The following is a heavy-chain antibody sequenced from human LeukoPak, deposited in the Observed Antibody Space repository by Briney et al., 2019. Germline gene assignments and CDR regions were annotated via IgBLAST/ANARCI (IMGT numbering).Heavy chain of an antibody. V-gene: IGHV4-34*01. CDR1: GGSFSGYY. Sequence: PSETLSLTCAVYGGSFSGYYWSWLRQPPGKGLEWIGEINHSGSTNYNPSLKSRVTISVDTSKNQFSLKLSSVTAADTAVYYCAREQAALGRYFDWLPFDYWGQGTLVTVSS. CDR2: INHSGST. D-gene: IGHD3-9*01. J-gene: IGHJ4*02. CDR3: AREQAALGRYFDWLPFDY.